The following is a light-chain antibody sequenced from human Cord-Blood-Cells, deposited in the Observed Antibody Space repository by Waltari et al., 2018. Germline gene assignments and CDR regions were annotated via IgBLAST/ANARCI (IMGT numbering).Light chain of an antibody. CDR2: DAS. Sequence: DIQMNQYPSSLSESEGDRVTITGRASQGIRNDLGWYQQKPGKAPKRLSYDASSLQSEVPSRFSGSGSGTEFTLTISSLQAEYFATYYCLQHNSYPWTFSQGTKVEIK. J-gene: IGKJ1*01. CDR3: LQHNSYPWT. CDR1: QGIRND. V-gene: IGKV1-17*01.